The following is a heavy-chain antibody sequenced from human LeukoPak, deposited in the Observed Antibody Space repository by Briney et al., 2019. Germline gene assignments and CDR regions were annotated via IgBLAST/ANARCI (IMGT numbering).Heavy chain of an antibody. CDR3: ATDQNYYDSSGSAGFDP. V-gene: IGHV1-24*01. CDR2: FDPEDGET. J-gene: IGHJ5*02. D-gene: IGHD3-22*01. CDR1: GYTLTELS. Sequence: ASVKVSCKVSGYTLTELSMHWVLQAPGKGLEWMGGFDPEDGETIYAQKFQGRVTMTEDTSTDTAYMELSSLRSEDTAVYYCATDQNYYDSSGSAGFDPWGQGTLVTVSS.